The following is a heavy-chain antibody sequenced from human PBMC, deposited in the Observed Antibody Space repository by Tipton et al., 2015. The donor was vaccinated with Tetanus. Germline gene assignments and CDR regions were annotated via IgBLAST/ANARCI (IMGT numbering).Heavy chain of an antibody. CDR1: GGSFSTYV. CDR3: ARDAVYGSGSFYNDWFDP. J-gene: IGHJ5*02. Sequence: QVQLVQSGAEVKKPGSSVKVSCETSGGSFSTYVTSWVRQAPGQGLEWMGSIIPIFGTITYAQKFQGRVTITADKSTSTAHMSLNSLRSDDTAVYFCARDAVYGSGSFYNDWFDPWGQGTLVTVSS. V-gene: IGHV1-69*06. D-gene: IGHD3-10*01. CDR2: IIPIFGTI.